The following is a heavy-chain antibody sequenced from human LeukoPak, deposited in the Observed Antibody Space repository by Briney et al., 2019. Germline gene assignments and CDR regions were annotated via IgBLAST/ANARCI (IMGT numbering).Heavy chain of an antibody. CDR1: GYTFTSYY. V-gene: IGHV1-2*02. J-gene: IGHJ4*02. CDR2: INPDNGGT. CDR3: ARSPSGELDY. D-gene: IGHD1-26*01. Sequence: GASVKVSCKTSGYTFTSYYIHWVRQAPGQGLDYMGWINPDNGGTSYAQNFQGRVIMTRDTSISTAYMQLSRLTSDDTAVYYCARSPSGELDYWGRGTLVSVSS.